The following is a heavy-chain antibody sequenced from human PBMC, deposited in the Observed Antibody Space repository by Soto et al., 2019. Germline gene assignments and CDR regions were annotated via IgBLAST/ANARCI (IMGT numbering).Heavy chain of an antibody. CDR1: GFTFSSYG. Sequence: QVQLVESGGGVVQPGRSLRLSCAASGFTFSSYGMHWVRQAPGKGLEWVAVIWYDGSNIYYADSVKGRFTISRDNSKNTLYLQMNSLRAEDTAVYYCARYCSSTSCYSSWGQGTLVTVSS. CDR2: IWYDGSNI. CDR3: ARYCSSTSCYSS. J-gene: IGHJ4*02. D-gene: IGHD2-2*01. V-gene: IGHV3-33*01.